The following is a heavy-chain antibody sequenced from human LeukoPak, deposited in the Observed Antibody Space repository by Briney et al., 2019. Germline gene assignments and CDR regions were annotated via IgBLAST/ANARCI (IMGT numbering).Heavy chain of an antibody. Sequence: GGSLRLSCAASGFTVSSNYMSWVRQAPGKGLEWVSVISSGISTYYADSVKGRFIISRDNSKNTLYLQMISLRAEDTAVYYCARAGGGGRLYFDSWGQGTLVTVSS. D-gene: IGHD4-23*01. CDR3: ARAGGGGRLYFDS. CDR1: GFTVSSNY. J-gene: IGHJ4*02. V-gene: IGHV3-53*01. CDR2: ISSGIST.